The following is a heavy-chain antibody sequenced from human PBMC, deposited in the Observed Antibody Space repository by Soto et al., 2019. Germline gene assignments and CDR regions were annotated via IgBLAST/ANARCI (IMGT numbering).Heavy chain of an antibody. J-gene: IGHJ4*02. CDR3: VKSRGGNNFDFFD. V-gene: IGHV3-30*18. D-gene: IGHD5-12*01. CDR2: ISYDGSNK. CDR1: GFTFSNYA. Sequence: GGSLRLSCAASGFTFSNYAMHWVRQAPGKGLEWVAVISYDGSNKVYGDSVKGRFTISRDNSKNTLYLQMSSLSADDTAVYYCVKSRGGNNFDFFDWGQGALVTVSS.